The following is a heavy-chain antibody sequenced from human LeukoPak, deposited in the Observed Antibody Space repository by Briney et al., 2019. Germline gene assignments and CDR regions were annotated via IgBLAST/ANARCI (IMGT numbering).Heavy chain of an antibody. J-gene: IGHJ4*02. CDR2: ISYDGSNK. D-gene: IGHD6-6*01. CDR1: GFTFSSYA. V-gene: IGHV3-30*04. CDR3: ARNSLEYSSLDY. Sequence: GGSLRLSCAASGFTFSSYAMHWVRQAPGKGLEWVAVISYDGSNKYYADSVKGRFTISRDNSKNTLYLQMNSLRAEDTAVYYCARNSLEYSSLDYWGQGILVTVSS.